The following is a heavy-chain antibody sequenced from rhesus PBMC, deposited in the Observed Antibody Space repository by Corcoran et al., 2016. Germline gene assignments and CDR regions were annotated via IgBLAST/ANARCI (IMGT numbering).Heavy chain of an antibody. CDR1: GASVSRYW. Sequence: QVQLQESGPGLVKPSETLSLTCAVSGASVSRYWWSWIRQPPGKGLEWIGENNLNTGSTYYNPSLKSRVTISKDASKNQFSLKVKSVTAADTAVYYCARDHGVGATKYYFDYWGQGVLVTVSS. J-gene: IGHJ4*01. CDR3: ARDHGVGATKYYFDY. D-gene: IGHD2-39*01. CDR2: NNLNTGST. V-gene: IGHV4-80*01.